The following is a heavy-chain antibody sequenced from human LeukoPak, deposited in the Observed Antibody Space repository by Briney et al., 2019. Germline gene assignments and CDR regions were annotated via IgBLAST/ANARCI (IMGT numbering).Heavy chain of an antibody. CDR1: GFTFSSYW. CDR2: IKQDGSEK. CDR3: ARELLDFPRGDAFDI. D-gene: IGHD3-3*01. Sequence: GRSLRLSCAASGFTFSSYWMSWVRQAPGKGLEWVANIKQDGSEKYYVDSVKGRFTISRDNAKNSLYLQMNSLRAEDTAVYYCARELLDFPRGDAFDIWGQGTMVTVSS. V-gene: IGHV3-7*01. J-gene: IGHJ3*02.